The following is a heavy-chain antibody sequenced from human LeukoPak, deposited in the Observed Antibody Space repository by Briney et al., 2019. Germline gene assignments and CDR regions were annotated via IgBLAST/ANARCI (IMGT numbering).Heavy chain of an antibody. CDR3: ARDSSSSSYYYYYMDV. V-gene: IGHV3-21*01. CDR2: ISSSSTYI. D-gene: IGHD6-6*01. CDR1: GFTFSSYN. Sequence: GGSLRLSCAASGFTFSSYNINWVRQAPGKGLEWVSSISSSSTYIHYADSVKGRFTISRDNAKNSLYLQMNSLRAEDTAVYYCARDSSSSSYYYYYMDVWGKGTTVTVSS. J-gene: IGHJ6*03.